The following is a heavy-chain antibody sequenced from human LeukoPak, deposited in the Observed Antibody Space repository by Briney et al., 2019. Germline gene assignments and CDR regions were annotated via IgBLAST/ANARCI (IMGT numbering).Heavy chain of an antibody. V-gene: IGHV4-38-2*01. CDR1: GYSLSSVYY. CDR2: IYHSGST. CDR3: ARHLWFGELGWFDP. J-gene: IGHJ5*02. Sequence: SETLSLTCAVYGYSLSSVYYWGWIRQPPGKGLEWFGSIYHSGSTYYSPSLKSRVTITVDTSKNQFSLKLSSVTAADTAVYCCARHLWFGELGWFDPGGQGTLVTVSS. D-gene: IGHD3-10*01.